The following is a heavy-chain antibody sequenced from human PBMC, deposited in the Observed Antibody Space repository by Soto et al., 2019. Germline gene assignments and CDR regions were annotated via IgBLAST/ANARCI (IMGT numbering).Heavy chain of an antibody. D-gene: IGHD2-2*01. CDR2: ISNDGSKK. Sequence: QVQLVESGGGVGQPGTSLRLSCAASGLTFNTYAMNWIRLAPGKGLEWVAVISNDGSKKYYADSVKGRFTNSRDNSKNTVYLQMNSLRGEDTCVYYCASGRGYCSESSCSYFDYFQHGGQGALVIVSS. CDR1: GLTFNTYA. CDR3: ASGRGYCSESSCSYFDYFQH. V-gene: IGHV3-30*03. J-gene: IGHJ1*01.